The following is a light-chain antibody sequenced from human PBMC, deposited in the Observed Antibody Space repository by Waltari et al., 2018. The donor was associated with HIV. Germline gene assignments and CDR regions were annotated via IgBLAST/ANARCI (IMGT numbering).Light chain of an antibody. Sequence: QSALTQPASVSGSPGQAITISCTGRRRDVGTYDYSSWYQQHPGTAPKLIISDVTKRPSAISNRFSGSKSGTTASLTISGLQAEDEAEYFCCSFAGSNFVFGSGTKVTVL. CDR1: RRDVGTYDY. CDR3: CSFAGSNFV. CDR2: DVT. V-gene: IGLV2-23*02. J-gene: IGLJ1*01.